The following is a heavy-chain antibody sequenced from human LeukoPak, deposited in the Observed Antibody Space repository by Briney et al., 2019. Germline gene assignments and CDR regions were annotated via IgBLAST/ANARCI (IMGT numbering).Heavy chain of an antibody. CDR1: GFTFSSYR. J-gene: IGHJ6*04. V-gene: IGHV3-48*04. CDR3: AELGITMIGGV. Sequence: GGSLRLSCAASGFTFSSYRMNWVGQAPGKGLEWVSYIGISSSTIDYADSVKGRFTISRDNAKNSLYLQMNSLRAEDTAVYYCAELGITMIGGVWGKGTTVTISS. D-gene: IGHD3-10*02. CDR2: IGISSSTI.